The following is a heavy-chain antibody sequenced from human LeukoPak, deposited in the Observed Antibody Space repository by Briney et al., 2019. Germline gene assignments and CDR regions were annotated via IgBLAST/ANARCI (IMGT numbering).Heavy chain of an antibody. J-gene: IGHJ4*02. D-gene: IGHD4-17*01. CDR1: GFIFSTFG. V-gene: IGHV3-23*01. CDR3: AKALSATVTTRPDD. CDR2: ISDSGATT. Sequence: GGSLRLSCTTSGFIFSTFGMSWVRQAPGKGLEWVSAISDSGATTYYADSVKGRFTISRDNPKNTLHLQMNSLRAEDTAVYYCAKALSATVTTRPDDWGQGTLVTVSS.